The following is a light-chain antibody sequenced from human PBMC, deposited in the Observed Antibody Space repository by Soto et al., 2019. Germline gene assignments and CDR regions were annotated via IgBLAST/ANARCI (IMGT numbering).Light chain of an antibody. CDR2: GNS. CDR1: SSNIGAGYD. CDR3: QSYDSSLSGVV. J-gene: IGLJ2*01. Sequence: QAVVTQPPSVSGAPGQRVTISCTGSSSNIGAGYDVHWYQQLPGTAPKLLIYGNSNRPSGVPDRFSGSKSGTSASLAITGLQAEDEADYYCQSYDSSLSGVVFGGGTKHRP. V-gene: IGLV1-40*01.